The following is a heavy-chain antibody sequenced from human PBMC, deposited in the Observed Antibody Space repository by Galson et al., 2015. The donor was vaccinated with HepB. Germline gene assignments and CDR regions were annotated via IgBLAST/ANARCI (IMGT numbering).Heavy chain of an antibody. CDR2: IRYDGTSQ. D-gene: IGHD6-13*01. V-gene: IGHV3-30*02. CDR1: GFSFSSYG. CDR3: AKDVVAAAGTGYYFDY. J-gene: IGHJ4*02. Sequence: SLRLSCAASGFSFSSYGMHWVRQAPGKGLEWVAFIRYDGTSQYYEDYVKGRLTISRDNSKNTLYLQMNSLRAEDTAVYYCAKDVVAAAGTGYYFDYWGQGTLVTVSS.